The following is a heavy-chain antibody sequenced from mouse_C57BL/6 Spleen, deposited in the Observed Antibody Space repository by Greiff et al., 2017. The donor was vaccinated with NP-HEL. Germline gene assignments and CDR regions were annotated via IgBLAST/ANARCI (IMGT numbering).Heavy chain of an antibody. CDR1: GYSFTGYY. D-gene: IGHD1-1*01. Sequence: EVQLQQSGPELVKPGASVKISCKASGYSFTGYYMNWVKQSPEKSLEWIGEINPSTGGTTYNQKFKAKATLTVDKSSSTAYMQLKSLTSEDSAVYYCARGDYGSSYAMDYWGQGTSVTVSS. CDR3: ARGDYGSSYAMDY. CDR2: INPSTGGT. J-gene: IGHJ4*01. V-gene: IGHV1-42*01.